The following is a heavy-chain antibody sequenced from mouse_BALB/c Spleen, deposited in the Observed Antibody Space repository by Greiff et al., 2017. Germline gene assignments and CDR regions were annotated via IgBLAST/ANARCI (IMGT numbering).Heavy chain of an antibody. CDR3: ARDYYGNYVDYAMDY. CDR2: INPSTGYT. V-gene: IGHV1-7*01. Sequence: VKLMESGAELAKPGASVKMSCKASGYTFTSYWMHWVKQRPGQGLEWIGYINPSTGYTEYNQKFKDKATLTADKSSSTAYMQLSSLTSEDSAVYYCARDYYGNYVDYAMDYWGQGTSVTVSS. J-gene: IGHJ4*01. CDR1: GYTFTSYW. D-gene: IGHD2-1*01.